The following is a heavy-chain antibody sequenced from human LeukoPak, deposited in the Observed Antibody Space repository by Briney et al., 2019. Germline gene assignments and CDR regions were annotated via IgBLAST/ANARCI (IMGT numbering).Heavy chain of an antibody. J-gene: IGHJ4*02. CDR1: GFTFSSYA. D-gene: IGHD6-13*01. CDR2: ISSSGSTI. V-gene: IGHV3-48*04. CDR3: ARSPQYSSSPFDY. Sequence: GGSLRLSCAASGFTFSSYAMSWVRQAPGKGLEWVSYISSSGSTIYYADSVKGRFTISRDNAKNSLYLQMNCLRAEDTAVYYCARSPQYSSSPFDYWGQGTLVTISS.